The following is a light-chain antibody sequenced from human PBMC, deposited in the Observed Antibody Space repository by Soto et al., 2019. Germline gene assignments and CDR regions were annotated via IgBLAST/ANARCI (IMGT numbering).Light chain of an antibody. CDR3: QQNGSSTWT. CDR2: GAS. Sequence: EIVLTQSPGTLSLSPGERATLSCRASQSVNSNYLAWYQQKPGQAPRLLIYGASSRATGIPDRFSGSESGTDFTLTISRLEPEDFAVYYCQQNGSSTWTFGQGTKVEIK. V-gene: IGKV3-20*01. CDR1: QSVNSNY. J-gene: IGKJ1*01.